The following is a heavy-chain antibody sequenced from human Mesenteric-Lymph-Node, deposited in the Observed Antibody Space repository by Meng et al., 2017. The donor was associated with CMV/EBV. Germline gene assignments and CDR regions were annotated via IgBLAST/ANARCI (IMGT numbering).Heavy chain of an antibody. CDR2: INHSGST. Sequence: YGGSFSGYYWSWIRQPPGKGLEWIGEINHSGSTNYNPSLKSRVTISVDTSKNQFSLKLSSVTAADTAVYYCARGGGRGWGGDNWFDPWGQGTLVTVSS. J-gene: IGHJ5*02. V-gene: IGHV4-34*01. CDR3: ARGGGRGWGGDNWFDP. D-gene: IGHD7-27*01. CDR1: GGSFSGYY.